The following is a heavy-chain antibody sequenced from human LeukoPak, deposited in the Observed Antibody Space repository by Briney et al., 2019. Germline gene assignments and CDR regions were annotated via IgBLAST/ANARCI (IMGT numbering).Heavy chain of an antibody. CDR3: ASPTIFGRGGAFDI. J-gene: IGHJ3*02. D-gene: IGHD3-3*01. CDR2: IYTSGST. Sequence: SQTLSLTCTVSGGSISSGSYYWNWIRQPAGKGLEWIGRIYTSGSTNYNPSLKSRVTMSVDTSKNQFSLKLSSVTAADTAVYYCASPTIFGRGGAFDIWGQGTMVTVSS. V-gene: IGHV4-61*02. CDR1: GGSISSGSYY.